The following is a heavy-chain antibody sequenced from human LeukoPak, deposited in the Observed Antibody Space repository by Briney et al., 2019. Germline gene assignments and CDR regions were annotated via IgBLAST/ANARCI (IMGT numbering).Heavy chain of an antibody. CDR3: ARTAGYDTLTGYLGYFDY. Sequence: SETLSLTCAVSGGSISSSNWWSWVRQPPGKGLEWIGEIYHSGSTNYNPSLKSRVTISVDTSKNQFSLKLSSVTAADTAVYYCARTAGYDTLTGYLGYFDYWGQGTLVTVSS. J-gene: IGHJ4*02. V-gene: IGHV4-4*02. D-gene: IGHD3-9*01. CDR1: GGSISSSNW. CDR2: IYHSGST.